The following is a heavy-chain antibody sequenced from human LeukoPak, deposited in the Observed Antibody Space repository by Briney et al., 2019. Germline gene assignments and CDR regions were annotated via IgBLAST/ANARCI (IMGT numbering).Heavy chain of an antibody. D-gene: IGHD5-24*01. CDR3: AREMASDAFDI. J-gene: IGHJ3*02. CDR1: GGSISSGSYY. V-gene: IGHV4-61*02. CDR2: MYTSGST. Sequence: SETLSLTCTVSGGSISSGSYYWSWIRQPAGQGLEYIGRMYTSGSTNYNPSLKSRVTISVDTSKNQFSLKLSSVTAADTAVYYCAREMASDAFDIWGQGTMVTVSS.